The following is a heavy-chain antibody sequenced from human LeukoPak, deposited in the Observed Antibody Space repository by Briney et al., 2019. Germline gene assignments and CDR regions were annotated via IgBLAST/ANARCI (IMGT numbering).Heavy chain of an antibody. CDR1: GFTFTNYA. Sequence: GGSLRLSCAASGFTFTNYAMHWVRQAPGKGLEYVSAVSSTGGSTYYANSVKGRFTISRDDSKNMLYLQMNSLKTEVTAVYYCVMVRDDGNLNYWGQGTLVTVSS. CDR3: VMVRDDGNLNY. J-gene: IGHJ4*02. D-gene: IGHD3-10*01. CDR2: VSSTGGST. V-gene: IGHV3-64*01.